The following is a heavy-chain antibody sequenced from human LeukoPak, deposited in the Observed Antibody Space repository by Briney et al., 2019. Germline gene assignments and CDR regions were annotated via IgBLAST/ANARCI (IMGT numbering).Heavy chain of an antibody. CDR2: INSNGGST. V-gene: IGHV3-64*01. CDR1: GFTFSSYT. CDR3: ARKAYGQDHFDY. Sequence: GGSLRLSCAASGFTFSSYTMNWVRQAPGKELEYVSTINSNGGSTYYANSVKGRFTISRDNSKNTLYLQVGSLTVEDMAVYYCARKAYGQDHFDYWGQGTLVTVSS. J-gene: IGHJ4*02. D-gene: IGHD3-16*01.